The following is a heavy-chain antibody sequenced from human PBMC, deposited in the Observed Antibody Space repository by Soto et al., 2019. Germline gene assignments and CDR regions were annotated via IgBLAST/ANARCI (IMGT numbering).Heavy chain of an antibody. J-gene: IGHJ6*02. CDR3: ARGRAGMITFGGVPGYYYYGMDV. D-gene: IGHD3-16*01. CDR2: INHSGST. V-gene: IGHV4-34*01. Sequence: SETLSLTCAVYGGSFSGYYWSWIRQPPGKGLEWIGEINHSGSTNYNPSLKSRVTISVDTSKNQFSLKLSSVTAADTAAYYCARGRAGMITFGGVPGYYYYGMDVWGQGTTVTVSS. CDR1: GGSFSGYY.